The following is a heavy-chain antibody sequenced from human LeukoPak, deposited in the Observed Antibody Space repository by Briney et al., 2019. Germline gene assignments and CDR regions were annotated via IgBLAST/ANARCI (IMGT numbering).Heavy chain of an antibody. J-gene: IGHJ4*02. V-gene: IGHV3-66*01. D-gene: IGHD3-10*01. CDR1: GFTVSSNY. CDR2: IYSGGST. Sequence: GGSLRLSCAASGFTVSSNYMSWVRQAPGKGLEWVSVIYSGGSTYYADSVKGRFTISRDTCKNTLYLQMNSLRAEDTAVYYCAGDLSPPTYYYGAGSNYWGQGTLVTVSS. CDR3: AGDLSPPTYYYGAGSNY.